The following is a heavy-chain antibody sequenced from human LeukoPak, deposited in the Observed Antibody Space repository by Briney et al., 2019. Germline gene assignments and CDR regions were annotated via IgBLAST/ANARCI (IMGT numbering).Heavy chain of an antibody. V-gene: IGHV4-59*12. J-gene: IGHJ6*03. CDR3: ARVGGGSYYYYMDV. CDR1: GGSISSYY. D-gene: IGHD4-23*01. Sequence: SETLSLTCTVSGGSISSYYWSWIRQPPGKGLEWIGYIYYSGSTNYNPSLKSRVTISVDTSKNQFSLKLSSVTAADTAVYYCARVGGGSYYYYMDVWGKGTTVTVS. CDR2: IYYSGST.